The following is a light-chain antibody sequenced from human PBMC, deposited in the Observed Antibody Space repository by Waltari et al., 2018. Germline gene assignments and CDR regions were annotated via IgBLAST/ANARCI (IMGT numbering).Light chain of an antibody. J-gene: IGLJ2*01. Sequence: SYELTQAPSVSVSPGQAASITCSGYELGQKFVSWYQHKPGQSPMLVIYQGYKRPSGIPGRCSGSGSGNTATLTISATQPMDEADYYCQAWDSGTFVFGGGTKLTVL. CDR2: QGY. V-gene: IGLV3-1*01. CDR1: ELGQKF. CDR3: QAWDSGTFV.